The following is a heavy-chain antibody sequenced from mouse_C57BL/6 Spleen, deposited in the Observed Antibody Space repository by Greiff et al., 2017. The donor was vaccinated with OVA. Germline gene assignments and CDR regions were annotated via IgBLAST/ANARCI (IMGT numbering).Heavy chain of an antibody. Sequence: QVQLQQPGAELVKPGASVKLSCKASGYTFTSYWMHWVKQRPGQGLEWIGMIHPNSGSTNYNEKFKSKATLTVDKSSSTAYMQLSSLTSEDAAVYYCARKELGPFANWGQGTLVTVSA. V-gene: IGHV1-64*01. D-gene: IGHD4-1*01. CDR2: IHPNSGST. CDR1: GYTFTSYW. CDR3: ARKELGPFAN. J-gene: IGHJ3*01.